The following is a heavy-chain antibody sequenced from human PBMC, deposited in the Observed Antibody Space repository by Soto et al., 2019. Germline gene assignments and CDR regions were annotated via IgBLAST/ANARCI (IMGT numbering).Heavy chain of an antibody. CDR1: GGSIGSGDYY. D-gene: IGHD3-16*01. J-gene: IGHJ3*02. V-gene: IGHV4-31*03. CDR2: IYDNGDT. Sequence: QVQLQESGPGLVKPSQTLSLTCTVSGGSIGSGDYYWTWIRQHPGRGLEWIGHIYDNGDTYYNPSLKSRVTISADTSKNQFSLRLSSVTAADSAVYYCAIAYDYDATKNDGFDIWGQGTLVTVSS. CDR3: AIAYDYDATKNDGFDI.